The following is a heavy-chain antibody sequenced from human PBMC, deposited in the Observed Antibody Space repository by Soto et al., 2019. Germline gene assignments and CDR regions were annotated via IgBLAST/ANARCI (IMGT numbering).Heavy chain of an antibody. J-gene: IGHJ4*02. CDR3: ATVAGYGSGSRRFDF. CDR1: GYPLSTYG. Sequence: QVQVMQSGAQLTQPGASVKVSCETSGYPLSTYGLSWVRQAPGQGLEWMGWVVGDSGASVYAQKFQGTVTMYRDRSTSTGYMELRRLTSDDSALYYCATVAGYGSGSRRFDFWGQGTLVSVSS. D-gene: IGHD3-10*01. CDR2: VVGDSGAS. V-gene: IGHV1-18*04.